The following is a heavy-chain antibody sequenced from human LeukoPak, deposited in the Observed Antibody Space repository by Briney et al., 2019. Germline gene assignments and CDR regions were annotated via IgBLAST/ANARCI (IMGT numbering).Heavy chain of an antibody. J-gene: IGHJ4*02. CDR3: ARNRDWAFDY. Sequence: GGSLRLSCAASGFTFTSFWMSWVRQAPGKGLEWVANIKQDGSEKHYVDSVKGRFTFSRDNAKNSLYLQMNSLRVEDTAVYYCARNRDWAFDYWGQGSLVTVSS. CDR1: GFTFTSFW. V-gene: IGHV3-7*02. CDR2: IKQDGSEK. D-gene: IGHD2-21*02.